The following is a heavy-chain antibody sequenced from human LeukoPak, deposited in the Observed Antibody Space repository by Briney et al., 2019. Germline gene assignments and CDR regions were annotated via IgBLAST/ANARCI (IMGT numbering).Heavy chain of an antibody. Sequence: SSETLSLTCTVSGGSISSYYWSWIRQPPGKGLEWFGYIYYSGSTNYNPSLKSRVTISVDTSKNQFSLKLSSVTAADTAVYYCARVLSSGQWLVRGWFDPWGQGTLVTVSS. CDR3: ARVLSSGQWLVRGWFDP. V-gene: IGHV4-59*12. J-gene: IGHJ5*02. D-gene: IGHD6-19*01. CDR2: IYYSGST. CDR1: GGSISSYY.